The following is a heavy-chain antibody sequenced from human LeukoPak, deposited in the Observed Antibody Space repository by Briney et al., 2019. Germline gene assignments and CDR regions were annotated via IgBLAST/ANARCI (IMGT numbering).Heavy chain of an antibody. Sequence: GGSLRLSCGASGFTFNTYGMTWVRQAPGKGLEWVSTIAYTGAGTYYADSVKGRFTISRDNFKNTVYLQMNSLRVEDTAVYYCARDFSAWSRDYWGQGTLVTVST. CDR3: ARDFSAWSRDY. J-gene: IGHJ4*02. D-gene: IGHD6-19*01. CDR1: GFTFNTYG. CDR2: IAYTGAGT. V-gene: IGHV3-23*01.